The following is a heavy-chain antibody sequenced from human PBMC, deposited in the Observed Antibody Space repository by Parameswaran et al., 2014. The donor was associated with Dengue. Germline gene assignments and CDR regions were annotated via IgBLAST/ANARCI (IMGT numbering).Heavy chain of an antibody. Sequence: WVRQAPGQGLEWMGIINPSGGGTTYAQKLQGRVTMTRDTSTNTVYMELSSLRSDDTAVYYCARVDYYFLYGMDLWGQGTTVTVSS. CDR3: ARVDYYFLYGMDL. CDR2: INPSGGGT. J-gene: IGHJ6*02. V-gene: IGHV1-46*04.